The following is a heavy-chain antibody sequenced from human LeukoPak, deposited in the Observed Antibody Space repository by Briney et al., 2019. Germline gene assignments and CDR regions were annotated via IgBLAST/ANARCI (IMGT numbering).Heavy chain of an antibody. CDR1: GFTFSSYW. V-gene: IGHV3-7*01. D-gene: IGHD3-10*01. CDR3: ATSITMVRGVNDY. J-gene: IGHJ4*02. Sequence: GGSLRLSCAASGFTFSSYWMSWVRQAPGKGLEWVANIKQDGSEKYYVDSVKGRFTISRDNAKNSLHLQMNSLRAEDTAVYYCATSITMVRGVNDYWGQGTLVTVSS. CDR2: IKQDGSEK.